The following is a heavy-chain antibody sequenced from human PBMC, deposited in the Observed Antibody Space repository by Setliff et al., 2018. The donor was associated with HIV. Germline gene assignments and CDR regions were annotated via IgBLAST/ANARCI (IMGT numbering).Heavy chain of an antibody. Sequence: PGGSLRLSCAASGFTFSNAWMNWVRQAPGKGLEWVGRIKSKTDGGTTDYAAPLKGRFTISRDDSKNTLYLQMNSLRPEEPAVYYCSKDLDSRNWPRGAFGCWGLGTMVTGS. CDR3: SKDLDSRNWPRGAFGC. CDR2: IKSKTDGGTT. D-gene: IGHD3-22*01. J-gene: IGHJ3*01. V-gene: IGHV3-15*07. CDR1: GFTFSNAW.